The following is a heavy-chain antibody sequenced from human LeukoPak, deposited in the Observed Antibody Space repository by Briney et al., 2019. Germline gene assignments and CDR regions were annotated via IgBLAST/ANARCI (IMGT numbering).Heavy chain of an antibody. J-gene: IGHJ1*01. CDR1: GFTFSSSI. Sequence: GGSLRLSCAASGFTFSSSIMNWVRQAPGKGLEWVSVIYSGGSTYYADSVKGRFTISRDNSKNTLYLQMKSLRAEDTAVYYCARTDETAPAEDFQHWGQGTLVTVSS. CDR2: IYSGGST. V-gene: IGHV3-53*01. CDR3: ARTDETAPAEDFQH. D-gene: IGHD2-21*02.